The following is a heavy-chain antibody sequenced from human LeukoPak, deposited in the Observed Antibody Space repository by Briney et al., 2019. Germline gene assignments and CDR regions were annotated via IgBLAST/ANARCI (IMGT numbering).Heavy chain of an antibody. CDR1: GYSFTTYA. Sequence: ASVKVSCKASGYSFTTYAMNWVRQAPGQGLEWMGWINTNTGNPTYAQGFTGQFVFSLDTSVSTAYLQISSLKAEDTAVYYCARYDRQMVFDYWGQGTLVTVSS. CDR2: INTNTGNP. J-gene: IGHJ4*02. D-gene: IGHD5-24*01. V-gene: IGHV7-4-1*02. CDR3: ARYDRQMVFDY.